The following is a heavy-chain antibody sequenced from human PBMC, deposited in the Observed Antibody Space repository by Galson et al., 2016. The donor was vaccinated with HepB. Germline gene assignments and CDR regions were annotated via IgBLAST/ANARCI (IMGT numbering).Heavy chain of an antibody. J-gene: IGHJ3*01. CDR2: ISDSGTNI. Sequence: SLRLSCAASGFTFSPYSMNWVRQTPEKGLEWVSFISDSGTNIHYADSVKGRFTISRDNAENSLFLQMNSLRDEDTAMYYCARDVMGTWLYGFDLWGQGTMVAVSS. CDR1: GFTFSPYS. V-gene: IGHV3-48*02. D-gene: IGHD5-12*01. CDR3: ARDVMGTWLYGFDL.